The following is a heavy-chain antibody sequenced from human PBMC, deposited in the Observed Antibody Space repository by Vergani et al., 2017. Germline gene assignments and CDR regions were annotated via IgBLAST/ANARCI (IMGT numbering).Heavy chain of an antibody. CDR2: IYPAHSDT. V-gene: IGHV5-51*01. D-gene: IGHD1-1*01. CDR3: ARHTTYTDS. CDR1: EYSFGNYW. J-gene: IGHJ4*02. Sequence: EVELVQSGPEMRKPGESLKISCKGSEYSFGNYWNGWVRQMPGKGLEWMGIIYPAHSDTRYSPSFQGQVTISADKSISTAFLQWDSLKASDTALYYCARHTTYTDSWGQGTLVTVSS.